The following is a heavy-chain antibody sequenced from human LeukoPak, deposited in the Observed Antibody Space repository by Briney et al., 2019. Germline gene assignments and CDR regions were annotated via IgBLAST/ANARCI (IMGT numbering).Heavy chain of an antibody. CDR3: ARGPFRYYYDSSGYEWSRYYYYGMDV. Sequence: GGSLRLSCAASGFTFSDYYMSWIRQAPGKGLEWVSYISSSGSTIYYADSVKGRFTISRDNAKNSLYLQMNSLRGEDTAVYYCARGPFRYYYDSSGYEWSRYYYYGMDVWGQGTTVTVSS. V-gene: IGHV3-11*01. J-gene: IGHJ6*02. CDR2: ISSSGSTI. CDR1: GFTFSDYY. D-gene: IGHD3-22*01.